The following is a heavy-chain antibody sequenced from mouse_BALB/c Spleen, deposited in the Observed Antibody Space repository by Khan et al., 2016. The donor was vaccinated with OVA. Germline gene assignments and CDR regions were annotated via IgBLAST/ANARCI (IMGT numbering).Heavy chain of an antibody. CDR3: ARALLRSMVGVMDY. J-gene: IGHJ4*01. D-gene: IGHD2-10*02. CDR1: GYSFTSYW. V-gene: IGHV1S127*01. CDR2: IDPSNSEP. Sequence: QVQLQQSGPELVRPGASVKMSCKASGYSFTSYWMHWVKQRPGQGLEWIGMIDPSNSEPRLNQKFQDKAKLTVDRSSNTAYMQVSGLTSEESAVNYCARALLRSMVGVMDYWGQGTSVTVSS.